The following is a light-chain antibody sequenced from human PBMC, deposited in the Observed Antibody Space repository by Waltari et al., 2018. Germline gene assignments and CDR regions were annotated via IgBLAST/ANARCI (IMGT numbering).Light chain of an antibody. CDR1: QSVSSGL. Sequence: IELTQFPDTLSLSSGERATLSCRASQSVSSGLVAWYQQKPGQAPRLLIHSASTRATGIPDRFSGSVSGTDFRLTIKRLEPEDIALYYCQQYDTSPWTFGQGTKVEIK. CDR3: QQYDTSPWT. CDR2: SAS. J-gene: IGKJ1*01. V-gene: IGKV3-20*01.